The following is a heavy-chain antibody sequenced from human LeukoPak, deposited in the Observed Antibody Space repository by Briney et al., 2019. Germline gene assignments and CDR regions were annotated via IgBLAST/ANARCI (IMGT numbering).Heavy chain of an antibody. CDR1: GFTVSNNY. Sequence: GGSLRLSCAASGFTVSNNYMSWVRQAPGKGLEWVSVIYSGDNTYYVESVKGRFTISRDNSKNTLFLQMNRLRAEDTAVYYCATQGSGYSSGWFSEGYYYYYYYMDVWGKGTTVTVSS. J-gene: IGHJ6*03. CDR3: ATQGSGYSSGWFSEGYYYYYYYMDV. D-gene: IGHD6-19*01. CDR2: IYSGDNT. V-gene: IGHV3-66*02.